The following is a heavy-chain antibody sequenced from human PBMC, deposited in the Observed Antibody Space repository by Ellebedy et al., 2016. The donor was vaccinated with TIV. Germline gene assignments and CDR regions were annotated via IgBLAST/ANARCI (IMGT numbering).Heavy chain of an antibody. CDR1: GFTFSDHY. V-gene: IGHV3-74*01. CDR2: INRDGSSK. D-gene: IGHD5-18*01. Sequence: GESLKISCAASGFTFSDHYMDWVRQAPGKGLVWVSGINRDGSSKSYADSMKGRITISRDNAKNTLYLQMNSLRAEDTAVYYCAKDKAAMGNYYYYGMDVWGQGTTVTVSS. J-gene: IGHJ6*02. CDR3: AKDKAAMGNYYYYGMDV.